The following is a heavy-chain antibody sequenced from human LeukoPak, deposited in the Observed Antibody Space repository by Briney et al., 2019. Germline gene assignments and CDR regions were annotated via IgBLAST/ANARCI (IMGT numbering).Heavy chain of an antibody. Sequence: GASVKVSCKVSGYTLTELSMHWVRQAPGKGLEWMGGFDPEDGETIYAQKFQGRVTITADESTSTAYMELSSLRSEDTAVYYCARLAGSDYLPGIAAAGTLALDYWGQGTLVTVSS. CDR3: ARLAGSDYLPGIAAAGTLALDY. D-gene: IGHD6-13*01. CDR2: FDPEDGET. V-gene: IGHV1-24*01. CDR1: GYTLTELS. J-gene: IGHJ4*02.